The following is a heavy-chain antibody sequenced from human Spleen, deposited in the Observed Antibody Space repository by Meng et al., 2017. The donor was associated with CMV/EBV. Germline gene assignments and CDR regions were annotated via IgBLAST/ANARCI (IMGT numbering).Heavy chain of an antibody. D-gene: IGHD3-16*02. V-gene: IGHV4-39*01. J-gene: IGHJ1*01. CDR1: GDSINNRNDY. Sequence: CAVSGDSINNRNDYWGWVRQPPGKGLEWIASFYYSGSSYYNPFLKSRVTVSKDTSKNQFSLRLTSVTAADTAVYFCARFLYHSPPQHWGQGTLVTVSS. CDR2: FYYSGSS. CDR3: ARFLYHSPPQH.